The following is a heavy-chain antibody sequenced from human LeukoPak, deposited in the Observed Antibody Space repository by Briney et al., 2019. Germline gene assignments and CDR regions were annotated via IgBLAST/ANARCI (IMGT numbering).Heavy chain of an antibody. D-gene: IGHD3-22*01. Sequence: GGSLRLSCAVSGFTFNDYAMHWVRQTPGKGLEWVAVISYDGSNKYYADSVKGRFTISRDNSKNTLYLQMNSPRAEDTAVYYCAKDLGHYYDSSQPFDYWGQGTLVTVSS. CDR3: AKDLGHYYDSSQPFDY. CDR2: ISYDGSNK. CDR1: GFTFNDYA. J-gene: IGHJ4*02. V-gene: IGHV3-30*18.